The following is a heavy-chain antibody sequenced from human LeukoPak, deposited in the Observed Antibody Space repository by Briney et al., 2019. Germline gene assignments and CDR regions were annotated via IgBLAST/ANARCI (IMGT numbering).Heavy chain of an antibody. Sequence: GGSLRLSCAASGFTFSSYAMSWVRQAPGKGLEWVSTISGSGGSTYYRDSVKGRFTISRDNSKNTFYLQMNSLRADDTAVYYCAISGGYWAWAHWGQGTLVTVSS. CDR1: GFTFSSYA. CDR2: ISGSGGST. CDR3: AISGGYWAWAH. D-gene: IGHD1-26*01. J-gene: IGHJ4*02. V-gene: IGHV3-23*01.